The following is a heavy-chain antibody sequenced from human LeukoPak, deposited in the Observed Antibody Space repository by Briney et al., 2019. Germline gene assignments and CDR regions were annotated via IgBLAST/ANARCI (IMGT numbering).Heavy chain of an antibody. CDR1: GGTFSSYA. CDR3: ATYSNYNPEHDAFDI. J-gene: IGHJ3*02. Sequence: GASVKVSCRASGGTFSSYAISWVRQAPGQGLEWMGGIIPIFGTANYAQKFQGRVTITTDESTSTAYMELSSLRSEDTAVYYCATYSNYNPEHDAFDIWGQGTMVTVSS. CDR2: IIPIFGTA. V-gene: IGHV1-69*05. D-gene: IGHD4-11*01.